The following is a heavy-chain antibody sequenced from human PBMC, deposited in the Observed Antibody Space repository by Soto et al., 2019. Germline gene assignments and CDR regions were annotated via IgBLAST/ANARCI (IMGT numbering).Heavy chain of an antibody. J-gene: IGHJ4*02. CDR3: ARDGGYSYGPFDY. V-gene: IGHV3-48*01. D-gene: IGHD5-18*01. CDR1: GFTFSSYS. CDR2: ISSSSSTI. Sequence: GGSLRLSCASSGFTFSSYSMNLVRQAPGKGLEWVSYISSSSSTIYYADSVKGRFTISRDNAKNSLYLQMNSLRAEDTAVYYCARDGGYSYGPFDYWGQGTLVTVSS.